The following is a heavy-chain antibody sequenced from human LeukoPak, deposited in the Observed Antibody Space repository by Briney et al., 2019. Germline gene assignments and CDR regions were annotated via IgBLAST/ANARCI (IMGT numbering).Heavy chain of an antibody. CDR1: GFSFSNYG. Sequence: GGSLRLSCAASGFSFSNYGMHWVRQAPGKGLEWVAVISDDGSNKYYVDSVKGRFTISRDNSKNTVYLQMNSLRVEDTAVYYCAKARGTVVPPFDYWGQGTLVTVSS. V-gene: IGHV3-30*18. CDR3: AKARGTVVPPFDY. CDR2: ISDDGSNK. D-gene: IGHD3-22*01. J-gene: IGHJ4*02.